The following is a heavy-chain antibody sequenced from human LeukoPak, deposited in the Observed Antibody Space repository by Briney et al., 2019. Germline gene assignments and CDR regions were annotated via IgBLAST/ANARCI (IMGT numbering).Heavy chain of an antibody. J-gene: IGHJ6*03. CDR1: GGSISSYY. CDR3: TRGSIAYYYMDV. V-gene: IGHV4-59*01. Sequence: SETLSLTCTVSGGSISSYYWSWIRQPPGKGLEGIGNIYYSGSTNYNPSLKSRVTISVDTSKNQFSLKLSSVTAADTAVYYCTRGSIAYYYMDVWGKGTTVTISS. CDR2: IYYSGST. D-gene: IGHD3-22*01.